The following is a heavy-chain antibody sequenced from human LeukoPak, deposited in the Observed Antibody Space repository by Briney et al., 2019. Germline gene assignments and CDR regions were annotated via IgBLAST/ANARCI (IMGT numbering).Heavy chain of an antibody. V-gene: IGHV1-69*05. CDR1: GGTFSSYA. Sequence: SVKVSXKASGGTFSSYAISWVRQAPGQGLEWIGRIIPIFGTANYAQKFQGRVTITTDESTSTAYMELSSLRSEDTAMYYCADCSSTSCYYYYYMDVWGKGTTVTVS. D-gene: IGHD2-2*01. CDR3: ADCSSTSCYYYYYMDV. CDR2: IIPIFGTA. J-gene: IGHJ6*03.